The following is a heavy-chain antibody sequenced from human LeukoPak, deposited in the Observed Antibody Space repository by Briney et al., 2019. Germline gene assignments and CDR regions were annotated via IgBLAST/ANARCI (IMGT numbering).Heavy chain of an antibody. V-gene: IGHV3-30*18. Sequence: GRSLRLSCAASGFTFSSYGMHWVRQAPGKGLEWVAVISYDGSNKYYADSVKGRFTISRDNSKNTLYLQMNSLRAEDTAVYYCAKGVRYCSSTSCWGGWFDPWGQGTLVTVSS. D-gene: IGHD2-2*01. CDR2: ISYDGSNK. CDR3: AKGVRYCSSTSCWGGWFDP. J-gene: IGHJ5*02. CDR1: GFTFSSYG.